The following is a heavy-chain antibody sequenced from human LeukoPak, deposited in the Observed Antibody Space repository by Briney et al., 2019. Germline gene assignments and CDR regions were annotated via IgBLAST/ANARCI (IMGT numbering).Heavy chain of an antibody. Sequence: GGSLRLSCAASGFTFNSYWMHWVRQAPGKGPVWVSRINNDGSGTTYADSVKGRFTISRDDAKNTLYLQVNSLRAEDTAVYYCAKERPTTSLWFGDFDWFDPWGQGTLVTVSS. J-gene: IGHJ5*02. CDR1: GFTFNSYW. CDR3: AKERPTTSLWFGDFDWFDP. D-gene: IGHD3-10*01. V-gene: IGHV3-74*01. CDR2: INNDGSGT.